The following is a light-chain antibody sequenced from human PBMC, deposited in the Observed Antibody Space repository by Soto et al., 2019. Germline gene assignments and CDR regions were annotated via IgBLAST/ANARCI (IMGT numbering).Light chain of an antibody. V-gene: IGKV3-11*01. CDR2: DAS. CDR1: QNIRNA. CDR3: KQRGKWPEIT. Sequence: EVVLTQSPATLSLSPGERATLSFRASQNIRNALAWYQHKPGQAPRFLIYDASYRATGIPATFSGAGSGADFTLTISSLGPEDFAVYYCKQRGKWPEITFGPGTKVDIK. J-gene: IGKJ3*01.